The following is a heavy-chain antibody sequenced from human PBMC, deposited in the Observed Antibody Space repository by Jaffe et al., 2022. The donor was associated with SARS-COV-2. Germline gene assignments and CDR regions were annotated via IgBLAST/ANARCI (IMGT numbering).Heavy chain of an antibody. J-gene: IGHJ4*02. D-gene: IGHD1-26*01. CDR2: ISWNSGNI. V-gene: IGHV3-9*01. CDR3: AKAVGATTRDLTADY. CDR1: GFTFDDYA. Sequence: EVQLVESGGGLVQPGRSLRLSCAASGFTFDDYAMHWVRQAPGKGLEWVSGISWNSGNIGYADSVKGRFTISRDNAKNSLYLQMNSLRAEDTALYYCAKAVGATTRDLTADYWGQGTLVTVSS.